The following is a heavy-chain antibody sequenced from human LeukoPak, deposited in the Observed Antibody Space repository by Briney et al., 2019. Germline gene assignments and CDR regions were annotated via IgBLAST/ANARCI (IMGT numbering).Heavy chain of an antibody. V-gene: IGHV3-30*02. CDR3: AKWGLGATMKYYFDY. D-gene: IGHD1-26*01. CDR1: GFTFSSYG. Sequence: GGSLRLSCAASGFTFSSYGMHWVRQAPGKGPEWVAFIRYDGSNKYYADSVKGRFTISRDNSKNTLYLQMNSLRAEDTAVYYCAKWGLGATMKYYFDYWGQGTLVTVSS. J-gene: IGHJ4*02. CDR2: IRYDGSNK.